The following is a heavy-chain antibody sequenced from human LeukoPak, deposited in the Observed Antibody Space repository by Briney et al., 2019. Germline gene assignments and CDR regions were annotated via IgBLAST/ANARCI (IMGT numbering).Heavy chain of an antibody. CDR1: GFTFGDYA. CDR3: ARDYGRSRDYGMDV. CDR2: INSDGSST. Sequence: GGSLRLSCTASGFTFGDYALSWFRQAPGKGLGWVSRINSDGSSTTYADSVKGRFTISRDNAKNTLYLQMNSLRAEDTAVYYCARDYGRSRDYGMDVWGQGTTVTVSS. D-gene: IGHD3-10*01. J-gene: IGHJ6*02. V-gene: IGHV3-74*03.